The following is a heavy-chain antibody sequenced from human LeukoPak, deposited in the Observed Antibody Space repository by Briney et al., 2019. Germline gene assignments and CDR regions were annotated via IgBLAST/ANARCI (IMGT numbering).Heavy chain of an antibody. CDR1: GFTFSDYA. Sequence: GGSLRLSCAASGFTFSDYAMSWVRQAPGKGLEWVSAISGSGGNTYYADSVRGRFTIFRDKSKNTLFLQMNSLRAEDTAVYYCARGYASGTYYSDYWGQGTLVTVSS. V-gene: IGHV3-23*01. D-gene: IGHD3-10*01. CDR3: ARGYASGTYYSDY. CDR2: ISGSGGNT. J-gene: IGHJ4*02.